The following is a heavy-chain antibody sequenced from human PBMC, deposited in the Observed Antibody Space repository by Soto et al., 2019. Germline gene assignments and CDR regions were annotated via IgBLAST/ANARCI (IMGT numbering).Heavy chain of an antibody. D-gene: IGHD6-13*01. J-gene: IGHJ5*01. CDR2: ISSTTNYI. CDR3: AKSIAAADS. Sequence: SLRLSCAASGFTFTRYSMNWVRQAPGKGLEWVSSISSTTNYIYYADSMKGRFTVSRDNSKNTLYLQMNSLRAEDTAVYYCAKSIAAADSWGQGTLVTVSS. V-gene: IGHV3-21*04. CDR1: GFTFTRYS.